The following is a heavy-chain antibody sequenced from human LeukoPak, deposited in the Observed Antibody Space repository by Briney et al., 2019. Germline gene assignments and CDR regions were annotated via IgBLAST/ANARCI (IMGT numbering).Heavy chain of an antibody. J-gene: IGHJ4*02. CDR2: INHSGST. Sequence: SETLSPTCAVYDGSFRGYYWSWIRKPPGKGLEWMGEINHSGSTTYNPCPTRRVTISEDTSKNQFSLKLSSVTAADTAVYYYARVGCSSTSCDSYPPFVDFDYWGQGTLVTVSS. CDR3: ARVGCSSTSCDSYPPFVDFDY. D-gene: IGHD2-2*01. CDR1: DGSFRGYY. V-gene: IGHV4-34*01.